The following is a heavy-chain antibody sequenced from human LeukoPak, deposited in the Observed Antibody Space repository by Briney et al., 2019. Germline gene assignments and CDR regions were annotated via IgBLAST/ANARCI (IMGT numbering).Heavy chain of an antibody. J-gene: IGHJ4*02. CDR2: INPSGGST. CDR3: AREVVRYYDSSGGSDY. D-gene: IGHD3-22*01. Sequence: ASVKVSCKASGYTFTNYYMHWVRQAPGQGLEWMGIINPSGGSTSYAQKFQGRVTMTRDTSTSTVYMELSSLRSEDTAVYYCAREVVRYYDSSGGSDYWGQGTLVTVSS. V-gene: IGHV1-46*01. CDR1: GYTFTNYY.